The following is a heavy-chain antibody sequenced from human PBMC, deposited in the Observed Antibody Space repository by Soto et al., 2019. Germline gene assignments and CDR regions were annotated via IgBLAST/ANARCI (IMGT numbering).Heavy chain of an antibody. J-gene: IGHJ4*02. CDR3: ARSYEYYFDY. CDR1: GCSISSYY. D-gene: IGHD3-22*01. CDR2: IYYSGST. Sequence: PSETLSLTCTVSGCSISSYYWSWIRQPPGKGLEWIGYIYYSGSTNYNPSLKSRVTISVDTSKNQFSLKLSSVTAADTAVYYCARSYEYYFDYWGQGTLVTVS. V-gene: IGHV4-59*01.